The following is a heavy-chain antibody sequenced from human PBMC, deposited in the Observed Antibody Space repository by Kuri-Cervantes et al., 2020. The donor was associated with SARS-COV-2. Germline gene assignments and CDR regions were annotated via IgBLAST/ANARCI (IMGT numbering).Heavy chain of an antibody. J-gene: IGHJ5*02. CDR1: GFSFLSYA. CDR3: ARGRLTGTTLP. V-gene: IGHV3-64*02. D-gene: IGHD1-7*01. CDR2: ISSSGGVT. Sequence: GESLKISCAASGFSFLSYAIHWVRQAPGKGLEYVSGISSSGGVTYYADSVKGRFAISRDNSKNTLYLQMNSLRAEDTAVYYCARGRLTGTTLPWGQGTPVTVSS.